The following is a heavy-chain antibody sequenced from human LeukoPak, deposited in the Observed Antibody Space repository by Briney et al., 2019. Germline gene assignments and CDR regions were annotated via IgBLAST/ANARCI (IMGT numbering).Heavy chain of an antibody. CDR2: ISGSGGGT. Sequence: GGSLRLSCAASGFTFSVFAMNWVRQAPGKGLEWVSSISGSGGGTYYADSVKGRFTISRDNSKNTLYLQMNSLRAEDPAIYYCATSGYGGTGRDYWGPGTLATVSS. V-gene: IGHV3-23*01. CDR3: ATSGYGGTGRDY. D-gene: IGHD5-12*01. CDR1: GFTFSVFA. J-gene: IGHJ4*02.